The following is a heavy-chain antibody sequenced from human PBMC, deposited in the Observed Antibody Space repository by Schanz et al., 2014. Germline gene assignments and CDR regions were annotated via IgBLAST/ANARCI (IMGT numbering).Heavy chain of an antibody. CDR3: ARDHTAESYCTAGPPIDY. D-gene: IGHD1-26*01. J-gene: IGHJ4*02. Sequence: EVQLVESGGGLVQPGGSLRLSCAASGFTFSSHWMHWVRQDPGKGLVWVARMNSVGSNTDYADSVTGRFTISRDNSKNTQFLQMNSLRAEDTAVEYCARDHTAESYCTAGPPIDYWGQGTLLTVSS. V-gene: IGHV3-74*02. CDR2: MNSVGSNT. CDR1: GFTFSSHW.